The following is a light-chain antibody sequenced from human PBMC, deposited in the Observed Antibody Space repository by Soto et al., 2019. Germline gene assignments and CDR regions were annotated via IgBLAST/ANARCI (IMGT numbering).Light chain of an antibody. CDR1: SSDIGTYKY. V-gene: IGLV2-14*03. J-gene: IGLJ1*01. CDR2: DVS. CDR3: SSYTTSTSFY. Sequence: QSVLPQPASVSGSPGQSITISCTGSSSDIGTYKYVSWYQHHPGKAPKLIINDVSNRPSGVSNRFSGSKSGNTASLTISGLQAEDEADYYCSSYTTSTSFYFGSGTKVTVL.